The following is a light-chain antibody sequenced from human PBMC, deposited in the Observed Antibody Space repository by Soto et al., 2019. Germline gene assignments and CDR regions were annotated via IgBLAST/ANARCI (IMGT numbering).Light chain of an antibody. CDR2: AAS. Sequence: DIQMTQSPSSLSASVGDRVTIACRAIQGISTYLAWYQQKPGKVPKLMIYAASTLQSGVPSRYSGSGSGTDLNLTTSSLQPEDGATYYCQKYNSAPLTFGGGTKVEIK. CDR3: QKYNSAPLT. J-gene: IGKJ4*01. CDR1: QGISTY. V-gene: IGKV1-27*01.